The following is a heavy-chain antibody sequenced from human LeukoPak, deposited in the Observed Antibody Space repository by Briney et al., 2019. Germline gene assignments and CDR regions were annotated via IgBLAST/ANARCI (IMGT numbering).Heavy chain of an antibody. CDR3: ARDTRTAQGFDY. Sequence: PSETLSLTCTVSDYSISSGYYWGWIRQPPGKGLEWTGSIFQSGHTYYSPSLKSRVTTSVDTSNNRFSLSLSAVTAADTAIYYCARDTRTAQGFDYWGQGILVTVSS. V-gene: IGHV4-38-2*02. D-gene: IGHD2-15*01. J-gene: IGHJ4*02. CDR2: IFQSGHT. CDR1: DYSISSGYY.